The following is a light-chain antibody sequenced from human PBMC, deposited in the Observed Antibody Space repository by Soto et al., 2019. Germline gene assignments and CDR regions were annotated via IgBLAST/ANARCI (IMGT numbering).Light chain of an antibody. V-gene: IGKV3-11*01. CDR1: QSVSSY. CDR2: DAS. J-gene: IGKJ4*01. CDR3: QQRSIWPLT. Sequence: EIVLTQSPATLSLSPGERATLSCRASQSVSSYLAWCQQKPGQAPRLLIYDASNRATGIPARFSGSGSGTDFTLTISSLEPEDFVVYYCQQRSIWPLTFGGGTKVEIK.